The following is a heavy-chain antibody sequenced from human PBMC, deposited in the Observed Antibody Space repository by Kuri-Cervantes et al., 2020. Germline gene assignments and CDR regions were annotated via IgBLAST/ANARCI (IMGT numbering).Heavy chain of an antibody. CDR3: ARDAAADTLGY. Sequence: GGSLRLSCAASGFTFDDYAMHWVRQTPGKGLEWVSGISWNSGSIGYADSVKGRFTVSRDNAKNTVYLQMNSLRAEDTAVYYCARDAAADTLGYWGQGTLVTVSS. D-gene: IGHD6-13*01. CDR1: GFTFDDYA. CDR2: ISWNSGSI. V-gene: IGHV3-9*01. J-gene: IGHJ4*02.